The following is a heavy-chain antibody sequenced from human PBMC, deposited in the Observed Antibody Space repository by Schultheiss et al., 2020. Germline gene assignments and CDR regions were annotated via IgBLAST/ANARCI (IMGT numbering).Heavy chain of an antibody. CDR1: GGSFSGYY. CDR2: INHSGST. V-gene: IGHV4-34*01. D-gene: IGHD4-17*01. CDR3: ARGLATVTQFDY. J-gene: IGHJ4*02. Sequence: SETVSLTCAVYGGSFSGYYWSWIRQPPGKGLEWIGEINHSGSTNYNPSLKSRVTISVDTSKNQFSLKLSSVTAADTAVYYCARGLATVTQFDYWGQGTLVTVSS.